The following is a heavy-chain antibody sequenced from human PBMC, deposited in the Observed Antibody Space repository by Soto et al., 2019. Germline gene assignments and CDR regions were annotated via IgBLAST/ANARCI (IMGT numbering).Heavy chain of an antibody. CDR1: GYTFTSYA. D-gene: IGHD2-15*01. CDR2: INAGNGNT. V-gene: IGHV1-3*01. CDR3: ARGDIVVVVAAGPNWFDP. Sequence: QVQLVQSGAEVKKPGASVKVSCKASGYTFTSYAMHWVRQAPGQRLEWMGWINAGNGNTKYSQKFQGRATITRDTSARTAYMELSSLRSEDTAVYYCARGDIVVVVAAGPNWFDPWGQGTLVTVSS. J-gene: IGHJ5*02.